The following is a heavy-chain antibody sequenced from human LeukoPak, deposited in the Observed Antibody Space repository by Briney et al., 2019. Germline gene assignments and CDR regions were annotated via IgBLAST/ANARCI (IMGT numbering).Heavy chain of an antibody. Sequence: SETLSLTCSVSGDSISSSSYYWGWVRQPPGKGLEWIGDIYYSGRTYYDSSLKSRLTIGIDTSKNEFSLTLRSVTATDTAVYYCARRRYYDSTGFPDWGQGTLVSVSP. CDR3: ARRRYYDSTGFPD. J-gene: IGHJ1*01. V-gene: IGHV4-39*01. D-gene: IGHD3-16*01. CDR1: GDSISSSSYY. CDR2: IYYSGRT.